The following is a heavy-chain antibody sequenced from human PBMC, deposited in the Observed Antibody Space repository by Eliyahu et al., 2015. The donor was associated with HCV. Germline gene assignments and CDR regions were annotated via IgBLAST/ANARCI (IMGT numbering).Heavy chain of an antibody. CDR3: AKDRMLTTVTTLSPYDF. V-gene: IGHV3-23*01. CDR2: IRVGGGST. D-gene: IGHD4-17*01. J-gene: IGHJ4*02. CDR1: GFTFXTXA. Sequence: EVQLLESGGGLVQPGGSLTLSCXXXGFTFXTXAXSWVRQAPGKGLXWVXAIRVGGGSTXYADSVKGRFTISRDNSRNTLFLQMNTLSAEDTAVYYCAKDRMLTTVTTLSPYDFWGQGTLVTVSS.